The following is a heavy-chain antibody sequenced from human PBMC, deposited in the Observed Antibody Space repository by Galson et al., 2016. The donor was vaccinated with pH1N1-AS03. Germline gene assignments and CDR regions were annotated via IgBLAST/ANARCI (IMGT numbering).Heavy chain of an antibody. Sequence: LRLSCAASGFTFSSYAMHWVRQAPGKGLEWVANIKGDGSEKVYVDSVKGRFTISRDNAKNSLYLQMDSLRAEDTAVYYCARTNWFDYWGQGTLVTVSS. CDR2: IKGDGSEK. J-gene: IGHJ4*02. V-gene: IGHV3-7*01. D-gene: IGHD7-27*01. CDR1: GFTFSSYA. CDR3: ARTNWFDY.